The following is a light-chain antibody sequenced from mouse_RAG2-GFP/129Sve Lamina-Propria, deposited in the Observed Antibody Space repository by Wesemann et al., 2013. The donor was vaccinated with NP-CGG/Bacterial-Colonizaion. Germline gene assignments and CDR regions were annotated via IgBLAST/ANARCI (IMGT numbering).Light chain of an antibody. V-gene: IGKV8-30*01. CDR1: QSLLYSSNQKNY. J-gene: IGKJ2*01. Sequence: DIVMTQSPSSLSVSAGEKVTMSCKSSQSLLYSSNQKNYLAWYQQKPGQSPKLLIYWASTRESGVPDRFTGSGSGTDFTLTISNVQSEDLAEYFCQQYNSYPYTFGGGTKLEIK. CDR3: QQYNSYPYT. CDR2: WAS.